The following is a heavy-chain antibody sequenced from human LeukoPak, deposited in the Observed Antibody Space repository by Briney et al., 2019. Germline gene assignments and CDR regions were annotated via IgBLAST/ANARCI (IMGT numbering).Heavy chain of an antibody. J-gene: IGHJ4*02. CDR1: GFTFSSYA. D-gene: IGHD1-14*01. V-gene: IGHV3-23*01. Sequence: GGSLRLSCAASGFTFSSYAMSWVRQTPGKGLEWVSAISGSGGSTYYADSVKGRFTISRDNSKNTLYLQMNSLRAEDTAVYYCAKDRNPEPSFDYWGQGTLVTVSS. CDR3: AKDRNPEPSFDY. CDR2: ISGSGGST.